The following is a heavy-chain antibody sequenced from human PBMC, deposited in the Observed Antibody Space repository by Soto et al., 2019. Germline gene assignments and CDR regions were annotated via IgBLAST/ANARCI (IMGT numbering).Heavy chain of an antibody. CDR3: AIWTPSAAGPCIDF. Sequence: RPSVKVSCKASGYTFTAYYIHWVRQAPGQGLEWMGWISSNSRDTNNAQEFQGRVTMTRDASTRTAYMELSRLRSDDTAVYYCAIWTPSAAGPCIDFWCHGTLVTLSS. J-gene: IGHJ4*01. D-gene: IGHD6-13*01. V-gene: IGHV1-2*02. CDR2: ISSNSRDT. CDR1: GYTFTAYY.